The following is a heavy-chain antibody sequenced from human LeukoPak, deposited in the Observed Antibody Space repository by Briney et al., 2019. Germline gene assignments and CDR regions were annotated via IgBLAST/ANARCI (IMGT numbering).Heavy chain of an antibody. CDR1: GGSISSGSYY. CDR2: IYTSGST. Sequence: SETLSLTCTVSGGSISSGSYYWSWIRQPAGKGLEWIGRIYTSGSTNYNPSLKSRVTISVDTSKNQFSLKLSSVTAADTAVYYCARNDFWSGYSQDAFDIWGQGTMVTVSS. CDR3: ARNDFWSGYSQDAFDI. J-gene: IGHJ3*02. V-gene: IGHV4-61*02. D-gene: IGHD3-3*01.